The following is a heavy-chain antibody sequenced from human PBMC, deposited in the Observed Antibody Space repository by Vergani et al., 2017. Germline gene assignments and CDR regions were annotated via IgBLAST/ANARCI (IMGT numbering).Heavy chain of an antibody. J-gene: IGHJ6*03. Sequence: QVQLVQSGAEVKKPGASVKVSCKASGYTFTSYDINWVRQATGQGLEWMGWVTPNSGNTGYAQKFQGRVTMTRNTSLSTAYMELSSLRSEDTAVYYCARKERTNDCWGGPTDYYYYMDVWGKGTTVTVSS. V-gene: IGHV1-8*01. D-gene: IGHD3-3*01. CDR2: VTPNSGNT. CDR3: ARKERTNDCWGGPTDYYYYMDV. CDR1: GYTFTSYD.